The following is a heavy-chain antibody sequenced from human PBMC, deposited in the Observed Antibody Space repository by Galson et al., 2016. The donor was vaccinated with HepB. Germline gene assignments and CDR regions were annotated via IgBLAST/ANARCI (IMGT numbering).Heavy chain of an antibody. CDR1: GFTFSTYR. V-gene: IGHV3-21*01. Sequence: SLRLSCAASGFTFSTYRMNWVRQAPGKGLEWVSSISSSSAYIYYAESVKGRFTISRDNAKNSLYLQMTSLRPEETAVYYCAREGGGYTSFWPEYYYGMDVWGQGTPVTVSS. CDR3: AREGGGYTSFWPEYYYGMDV. J-gene: IGHJ6*02. D-gene: IGHD6-13*01. CDR2: ISSSSAYI.